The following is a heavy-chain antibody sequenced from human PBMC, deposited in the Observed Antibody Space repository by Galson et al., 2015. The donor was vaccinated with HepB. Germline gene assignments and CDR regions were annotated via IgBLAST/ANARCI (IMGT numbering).Heavy chain of an antibody. CDR1: GGSISSGGYS. J-gene: IGHJ4*02. CDR2: IYYSGST. CDR3: AQTLYGDYVYFDY. Sequence: TLSLTCAVSGGSISSGGYSWSWIRQPPGKGLEWVGYIYYSGSTYYNPSLKSRVTISVDTSKNQFSLKLSSVTAADTAVYYCAQTLYGDYVYFDYWGQGTLVTVSS. V-gene: IGHV4-30-4*07. D-gene: IGHD4-17*01.